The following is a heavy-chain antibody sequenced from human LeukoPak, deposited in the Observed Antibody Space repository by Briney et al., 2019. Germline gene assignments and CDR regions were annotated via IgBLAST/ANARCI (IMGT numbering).Heavy chain of an antibody. J-gene: IGHJ4*02. V-gene: IGHV4-34*01. CDR1: GGSFSGYY. CDR2: INHSGST. Sequence: SETLSLTCAVYGGSFSGYYWSWIRQPPGKGLEWIGEINHSGSTNYNPSLKSRVTMSVDTSKNQFSLKLSSVTAADTAVYYCASNYYGSGSYFHFDYWGQGTLVTVSS. CDR3: ASNYYGSGSYFHFDY. D-gene: IGHD3-10*01.